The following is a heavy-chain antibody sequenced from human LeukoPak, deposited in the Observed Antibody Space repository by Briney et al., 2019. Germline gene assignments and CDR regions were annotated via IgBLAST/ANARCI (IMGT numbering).Heavy chain of an antibody. CDR3: ARDSKTHIAAAGPPGYFDL. J-gene: IGHJ2*01. CDR2: INGGGSRA. Sequence: PGGSLRLSCAASGFTFSRYWMHWVRQAPGKGLVWVSRINGGGSRAAYADSVTGRFTISRDNSKNTLYLQMNSLRAEDTAVYYCARDSKTHIAAAGPPGYFDLWGRGTLVTVSS. CDR1: GFTFSRYW. V-gene: IGHV3-74*01. D-gene: IGHD6-13*01.